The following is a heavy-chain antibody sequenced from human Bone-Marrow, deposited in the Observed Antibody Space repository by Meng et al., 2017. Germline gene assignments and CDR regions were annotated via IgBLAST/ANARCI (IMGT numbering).Heavy chain of an antibody. CDR1: EYSFVSFY. V-gene: IGHV1-46*01. D-gene: IGHD6-13*01. J-gene: IGHJ1*01. CDR2: VNPSGGST. CDR3: ARPGGYSSNWPLQH. Sequence: SGAWVNKPVESVKCYCKASEYSFVSFYIHWARQAPGQGLDVMAVVNPSGGSTAYAPRFQDRVTMTSDMSTSTFVMERSSLRPEDTAVYYCARPGGYSSNWPLQHWGQGTLVTVSS.